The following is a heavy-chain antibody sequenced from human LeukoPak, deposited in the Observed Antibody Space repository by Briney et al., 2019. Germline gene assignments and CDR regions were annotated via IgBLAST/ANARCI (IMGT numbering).Heavy chain of an antibody. CDR3: ASLIVVVPAASNPVDY. CDR1: GSTFSSYE. Sequence: GGSLRLSCAASGSTFSSYEMNWVRQAPGKGLEWVSYISSSGSTIYYADSVKGQFTISRDNAKNSLYLQMNSLRAEDTAVYYCASLIVVVPAASNPVDYWGQGTLVTVSS. J-gene: IGHJ4*02. V-gene: IGHV3-48*03. D-gene: IGHD2-2*01. CDR2: ISSSGSTI.